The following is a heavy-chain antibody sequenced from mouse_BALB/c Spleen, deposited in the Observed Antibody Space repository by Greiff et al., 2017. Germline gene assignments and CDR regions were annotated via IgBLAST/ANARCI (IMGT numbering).Heavy chain of an antibody. J-gene: IGHJ2*01. CDR1: GYSITSGYY. Sequence: EVKLQESGPGLVKPSQSLSLTCSVTGYSITSGYYWNWIRQFPGNKLEWMGYISYDGSNNYNPSLKNRISITRDTSKNQFFLKLNSVTTEDTATYYCARRRANWDYWGQGTTLTVSS. CDR3: ARRRANWDY. V-gene: IGHV3-6*02. D-gene: IGHD4-1*01. CDR2: ISYDGSN.